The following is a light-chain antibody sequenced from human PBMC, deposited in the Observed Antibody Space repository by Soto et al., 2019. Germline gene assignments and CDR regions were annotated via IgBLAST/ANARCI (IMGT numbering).Light chain of an antibody. CDR2: GAS. J-gene: IGKJ4*01. CDR3: QQYGGSPLS. Sequence: DIVLTQSPGTLPLSPGERATLSCRASQSVSSSYLAWYQHKPGQSPRLLIYGASTRATGTPDRFSGSGSGTDFTLTISRLEPEDFAVYYCQQYGGSPLSFGGGTKVEIK. CDR1: QSVSSSY. V-gene: IGKV3-20*01.